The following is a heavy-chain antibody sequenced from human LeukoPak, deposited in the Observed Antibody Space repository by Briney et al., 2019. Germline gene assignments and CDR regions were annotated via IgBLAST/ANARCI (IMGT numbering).Heavy chain of an antibody. Sequence: PSETLSLTCTVSGGSISSGSYYWSWIRQPAGKGLEWIGRIYTSGSTNYNPSLKSRVTISVDTSKNQFSLKLSSVTAADTAVYYCARGYTIFGVDPSNWFDPWGQGTLVTVSS. D-gene: IGHD3-3*01. CDR3: ARGYTIFGVDPSNWFDP. V-gene: IGHV4-61*02. CDR2: IYTSGST. J-gene: IGHJ5*02. CDR1: GGSISSGSYY.